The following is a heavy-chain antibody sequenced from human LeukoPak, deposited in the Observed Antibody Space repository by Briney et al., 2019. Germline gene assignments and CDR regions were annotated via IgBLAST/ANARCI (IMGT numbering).Heavy chain of an antibody. Sequence: SETLSLTCTVSGGSISSYYWSWIRQPPGKGLEWIGYIYYSGSTNYNPSLKSRVTISVDTSKNQFSLKLSSVTAADTAVYYCARDDSSGYFLFDYWGQGTLVTVSS. J-gene: IGHJ4*02. CDR1: GGSISSYY. CDR2: IYYSGST. CDR3: ARDDSSGYFLFDY. D-gene: IGHD3-22*01. V-gene: IGHV4-59*01.